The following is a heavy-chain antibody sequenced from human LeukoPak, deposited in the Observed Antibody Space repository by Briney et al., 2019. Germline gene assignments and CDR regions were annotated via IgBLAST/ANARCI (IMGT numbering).Heavy chain of an antibody. J-gene: IGHJ4*02. D-gene: IGHD3-3*01. CDR2: INHSGST. V-gene: IGHV4-34*01. CDR3: ARGRISRSYYDL. CDR1: GGSFSGYY. Sequence: SETLSLTCAVYGGSFSGYYWSWIRQPPGKGLEWIGEINHSGSTNYNPSLKSRVTISVDTSKNQFSLKLSSVTAADTAVYYCARGRISRSYYDLWGQGTLVTVSS.